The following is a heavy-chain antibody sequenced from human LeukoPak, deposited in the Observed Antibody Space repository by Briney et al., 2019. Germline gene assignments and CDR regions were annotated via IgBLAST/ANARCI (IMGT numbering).Heavy chain of an antibody. Sequence: SETLSLTCAVYGGSFSGYYWSWIRQPPGKGLEWIGEINHSGSTNYNPSLKSRVTISVDTSKNQFSLKLISVTAADTAVYYCARKLVGALPLARRNWFDPWGQGTLVTVSS. CDR3: ARKLVGALPLARRNWFDP. V-gene: IGHV4-34*01. J-gene: IGHJ5*02. CDR1: GGSFSGYY. D-gene: IGHD1-1*01. CDR2: INHSGST.